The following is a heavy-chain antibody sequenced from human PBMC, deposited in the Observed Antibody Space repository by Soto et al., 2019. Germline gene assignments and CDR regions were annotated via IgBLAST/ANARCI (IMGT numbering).Heavy chain of an antibody. CDR2: IYYSGST. V-gene: IGHV4-59*01. Sequence: SETLSLTCTVSGGSISSYYWSWIRQPPGKGLEWIGYIYYSGSTNYNPPLKSRVTISADTSKNQFSLKLSSVTAADTAVYYCARDPAGAVAGTGWFAPWGRGTRVTVSS. CDR1: GGSISSYY. D-gene: IGHD6-19*01. CDR3: ARDPAGAVAGTGWFAP. J-gene: IGHJ5*02.